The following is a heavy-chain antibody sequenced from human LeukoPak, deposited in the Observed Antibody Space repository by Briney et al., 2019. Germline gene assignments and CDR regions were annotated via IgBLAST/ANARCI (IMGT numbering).Heavy chain of an antibody. V-gene: IGHV3-23*01. CDR3: ARSVSSRFTSPRRPYYFDS. D-gene: IGHD3-10*01. Sequence: PGGSLRLSCAASGFTFTSYAMSWVRQAPGKGLEWVSAISSSGGYTYYADSVKGRFTISRDNSKNTLYLQMNSLRAEDTAVYYCARSVSSRFTSPRRPYYFDSWGQGTLVTVSS. CDR2: ISSSGGYT. CDR1: GFTFTSYA. J-gene: IGHJ4*02.